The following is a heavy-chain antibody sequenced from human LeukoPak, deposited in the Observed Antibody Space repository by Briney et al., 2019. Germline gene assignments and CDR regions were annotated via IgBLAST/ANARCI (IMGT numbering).Heavy chain of an antibody. Sequence: PSETLSLTCTVSGGSISSYYWSWIRQPAGKGLEWIGRIYTSGSTNYNPSLKSRVTMSVDTSKNQFPLKLSSVTAADTAVYYCARGYCSSTSCAGHYYMDVWGKGTTVTVSS. CDR1: GGSISSYY. V-gene: IGHV4-4*07. D-gene: IGHD2-2*01. CDR2: IYTSGST. CDR3: ARGYCSSTSCAGHYYMDV. J-gene: IGHJ6*03.